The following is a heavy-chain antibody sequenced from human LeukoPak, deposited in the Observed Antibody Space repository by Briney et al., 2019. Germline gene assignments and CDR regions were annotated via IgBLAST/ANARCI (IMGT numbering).Heavy chain of an antibody. Sequence: SETLSLTCAVQGASLRGSYWSWIRQPPGKGLQWIGQIDHSGSTHSIPSLKSRVTISLDTSQSQVPLEVNSVTAADTAVYFCARGGNGWYFDLWGRGTLVTVSS. CDR3: ARGGNGWYFDL. V-gene: IGHV4-34*01. J-gene: IGHJ2*01. CDR2: IDHSGST. CDR1: GASLRGSY. D-gene: IGHD1-14*01.